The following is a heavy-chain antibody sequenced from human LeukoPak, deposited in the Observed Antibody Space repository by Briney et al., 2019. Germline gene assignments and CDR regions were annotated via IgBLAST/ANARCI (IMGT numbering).Heavy chain of an antibody. D-gene: IGHD3-22*01. CDR3: VRLRRNSDRSGYYYYYDY. V-gene: IGHV3-21*01. J-gene: IGHJ4*02. Sequence: GGSLRLSCAASGYTFSDFSVNWVRQATRKGLEGVSSISVRSNYRYYADSVRGRFTISRDDARDSLFLQMNSLRAEDTAVYFCVRLRRNSDRSGYYYYYDYWGQGTLVTVSS. CDR1: GYTFSDFS. CDR2: ISVRSNYR.